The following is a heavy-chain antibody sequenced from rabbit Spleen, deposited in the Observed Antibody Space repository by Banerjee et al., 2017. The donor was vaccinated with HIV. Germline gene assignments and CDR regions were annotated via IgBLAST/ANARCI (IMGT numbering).Heavy chain of an antibody. CDR2: IEGGSSGFT. CDR3: ARDTSSSFSSYGMDL. CDR1: GFDFSTYYY. Sequence: QQQLKETGGGLVQPGGSLTLTCKASGFDFSTYYYMCWVRQAPGKGLEWITCIEGGSSGFTYFATWAKGRFTCSKTSSTTVTLQMTRLTAADTATYFCARDTSSSFSSYGMDLWGPGTLVTVS. V-gene: IGHV1S45*01. D-gene: IGHD1-1*01. J-gene: IGHJ6*01.